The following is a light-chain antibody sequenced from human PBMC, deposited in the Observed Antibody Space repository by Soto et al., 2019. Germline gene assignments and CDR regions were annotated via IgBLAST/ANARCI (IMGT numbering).Light chain of an antibody. CDR1: QSISSW. V-gene: IGKV1-5*03. J-gene: IGKJ1*01. CDR2: EAS. CDR3: HQYSSYSWT. Sequence: DIQMTQSPSTLSASVGDRVTITCRASQSISSWLAWYQQKPGKAPNLLIHEASNLEDGVPSRFSGRGSGTEFTLTISSLQPDDFATYYCHQYSSYSWTFGQGTKVDNK.